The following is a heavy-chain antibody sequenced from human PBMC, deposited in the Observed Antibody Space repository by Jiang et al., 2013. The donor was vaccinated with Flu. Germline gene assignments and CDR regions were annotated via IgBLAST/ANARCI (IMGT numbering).Heavy chain of an antibody. D-gene: IGHD3-16*01. CDR3: ARDTDYGFDY. CDR1: GFIFSREP. Sequence: RLSCAASGFIFSREPMNWVRQAPGKGLEWVSNIRDSGTVMAYADSVKGRFIISRDNAKNSLYLQLNTLRVEDTAVYYCARDTDYGFDYWGQGILVTVSS. J-gene: IGHJ4*02. CDR2: IRDSGTVM. V-gene: IGHV3-48*01.